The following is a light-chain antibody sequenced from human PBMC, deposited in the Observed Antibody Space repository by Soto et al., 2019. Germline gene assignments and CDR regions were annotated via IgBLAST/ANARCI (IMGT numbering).Light chain of an antibody. V-gene: IGKV3-20*01. J-gene: IGKJ4*01. CDR2: AAS. Sequence: EIVLTQSPGTLSLSPGERATLPCRASQSVSSSYLAWYQQKPGQAPRLLIYAASRLQSGVPARFSGSGVETDFTLTITSLQPEDFGIYYCQQSYALVRTFGGGTKVDIK. CDR1: QSVSSSY. CDR3: QQSYALVRT.